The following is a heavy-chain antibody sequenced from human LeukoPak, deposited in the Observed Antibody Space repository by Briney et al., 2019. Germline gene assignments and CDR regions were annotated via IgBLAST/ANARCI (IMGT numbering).Heavy chain of an antibody. D-gene: IGHD7-27*01. CDR2: ISGSGAGT. J-gene: IGHJ4*02. CDR3: AKDLGKSDY. CDR1: GFTSSSYA. Sequence: GGSLRLSCAASGFTSSSYAMTWVRQAPGKGLEWVSAISGSGAGTYYADSVKGRFTISRDNSKNTLYLQMNSLRAEDTAVYYCAKDLGKSDYWGQGTLVTVSS. V-gene: IGHV3-23*01.